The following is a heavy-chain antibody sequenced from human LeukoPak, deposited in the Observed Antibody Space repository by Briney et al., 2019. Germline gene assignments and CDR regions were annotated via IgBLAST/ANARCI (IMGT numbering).Heavy chain of an antibody. CDR2: IYHSGST. Sequence: SETLPLTCAVSGGSISSSNWWSWVRQPPGKGLEWIGEIYHSGSTNYNPSLKSRVTISVDKSKNQFSLKLSSVTAADTAVYYCARGQDYDSSGYYFDYWGQGTLVTVSS. CDR3: ARGQDYDSSGYYFDY. V-gene: IGHV4-4*02. CDR1: GGSISSSNW. D-gene: IGHD3-22*01. J-gene: IGHJ4*02.